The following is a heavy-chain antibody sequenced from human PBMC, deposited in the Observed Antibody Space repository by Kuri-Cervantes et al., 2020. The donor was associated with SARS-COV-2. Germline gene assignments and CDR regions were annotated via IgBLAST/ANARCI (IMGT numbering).Heavy chain of an antibody. V-gene: IGHV3-30-3*01. D-gene: IGHD1-26*01. CDR1: GFTFSSYA. J-gene: IGHJ3*02. CDR2: ISYDGSNK. CDR3: ARVTVGATWLGDAFDI. Sequence: GESLKISCAASGFTFSSYAMHWVRRAPGKGLEWVAVISYDGSNKYYADSVKGRFTISRDNSKNTLYLQMNSLRAEDTAVYYCARVTVGATWLGDAFDIWGQGTMVTVSS.